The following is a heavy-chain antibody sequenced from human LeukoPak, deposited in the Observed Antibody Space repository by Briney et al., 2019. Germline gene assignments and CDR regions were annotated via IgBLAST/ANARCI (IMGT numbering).Heavy chain of an antibody. J-gene: IGHJ4*02. CDR3: ARGAATVTSQFDY. V-gene: IGHV3-21*01. CDR2: ISSSSSYI. Sequence: GGSLRLSCAASGFTFSSYSMNWVRQAPGKGLEWASSISSSSSYIYYADSVKGRFTISRDNAKNSLYLQMNSLRAEDTAVYYCARGAATVTSQFDYWGQGTLVTVSS. CDR1: GFTFSSYS. D-gene: IGHD4-17*01.